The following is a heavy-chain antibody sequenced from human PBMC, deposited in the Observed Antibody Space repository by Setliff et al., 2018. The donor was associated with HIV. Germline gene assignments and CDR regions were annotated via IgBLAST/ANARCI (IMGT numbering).Heavy chain of an antibody. CDR2: ISGHTINV. D-gene: IGHD6-13*01. Sequence: GGSLRLSCAASGLDFSSHAMSWVRQAPGKGLEWLSVISGHTINVYYADSVKGRFTISRDNSKNTLYRQLNSLSAEDTAIYYCAKRLAGSNTWYHFDTWGQGTLVTVSS. CDR3: AKRLAGSNTWYHFDT. CDR1: GLDFSSHA. V-gene: IGHV3-23*01. J-gene: IGHJ4*02.